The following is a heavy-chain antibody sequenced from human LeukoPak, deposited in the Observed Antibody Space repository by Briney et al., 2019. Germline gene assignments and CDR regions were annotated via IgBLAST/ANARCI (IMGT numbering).Heavy chain of an antibody. Sequence: NPSETLSLTCTVSGASITSYFWSWVRQPPGKGLEWIGYVYYTESPNYNPSLKSRLTISVDTSKNQFSLKLTSVTPADTAVYYCALGAAFDIWGQGTMVTVSS. J-gene: IGHJ3*02. V-gene: IGHV4-59*01. CDR3: ALGAAFDI. CDR1: GASITSYF. CDR2: VYYTESP.